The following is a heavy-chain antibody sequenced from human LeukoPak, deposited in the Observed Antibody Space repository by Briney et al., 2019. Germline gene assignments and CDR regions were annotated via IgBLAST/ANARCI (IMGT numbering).Heavy chain of an antibody. CDR2: IYYSGRT. D-gene: IGHD6-13*01. Sequence: PSETLSLTCTVSGGSISSYYWSWIRQPPGKGLEYIGYIYYSGRTNYNPSLKSRVTISVDTSKNQFSLKVISVTAADTAVYYCAAASYGSTWYNAENAECFHHWGQGTLVTVSS. V-gene: IGHV4-59*01. J-gene: IGHJ1*01. CDR1: GGSISSYY. CDR3: AAASYGSTWYNAENAECFHH.